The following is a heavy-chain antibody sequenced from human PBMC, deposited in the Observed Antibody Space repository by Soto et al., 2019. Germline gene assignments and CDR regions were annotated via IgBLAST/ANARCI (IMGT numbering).Heavy chain of an antibody. D-gene: IGHD4-17*01. CDR3: ARLLDYGPLFDH. V-gene: IGHV1-18*01. CDR1: GYTFTSYG. Sequence: ASVKVSFKASGYTFTSYGISWVRQAPGQGLEWMGWISAYNGNTNYAQKLQGRVTMTTDTSTSTAYMELRSLRSDDTAVYYCARLLDYGPLFDHWGQGTLVTVSS. J-gene: IGHJ4*02. CDR2: ISAYNGNT.